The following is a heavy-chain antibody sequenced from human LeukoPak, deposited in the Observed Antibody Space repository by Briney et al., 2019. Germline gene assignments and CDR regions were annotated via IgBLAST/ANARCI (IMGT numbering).Heavy chain of an antibody. CDR3: ARESRGGPAMVYFDY. J-gene: IGHJ4*02. D-gene: IGHD5-18*01. CDR2: IYYGGST. CDR1: GASISSGGYY. Sequence: SETLSLACTVSGASISSGGYYWSWIRQHPEKGLEWIVYIYYGGSTYYNPSLKSRVTISVDTSKNQFSLKLSSVTAADTAVYYCARESRGGPAMVYFDYWGQGTLVIVYS. V-gene: IGHV4-31*03.